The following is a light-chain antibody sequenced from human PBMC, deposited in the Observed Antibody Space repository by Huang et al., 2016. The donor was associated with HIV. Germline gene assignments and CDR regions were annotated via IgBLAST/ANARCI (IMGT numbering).Light chain of an antibody. CDR1: QRLVYSDGSTY. CDR3: MQGTHWPPA. V-gene: IGKV2-30*01. J-gene: IGKJ2*01. Sequence: DVVMTQSPPSLPVPLGQPASISCRSSQRLVYSDGSTYLNWFHQRPGQSPRRLVYKVSHRDAGVPDRFNATGSGTDFTLEIGRVEAEYVGIYYCMQGTHWPPAFGHGTKLE. CDR2: KVS.